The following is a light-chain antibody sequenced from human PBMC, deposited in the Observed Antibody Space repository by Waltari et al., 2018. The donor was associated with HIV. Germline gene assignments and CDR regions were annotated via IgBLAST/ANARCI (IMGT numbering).Light chain of an antibody. CDR2: EVT. Sequence: QAALTQPAPVSGSPGQSITIACTGTSSAVGGSNHVSRYQQRPGKGPTLIIYEVTNRPSGVSDRFSGSKSGNTASLTISGLQTEDEADYYCSSYVSTSSLGLFGGGTKLTVL. V-gene: IGLV2-14*01. CDR1: SSAVGGSNH. J-gene: IGLJ2*01. CDR3: SSYVSTSSLGL.